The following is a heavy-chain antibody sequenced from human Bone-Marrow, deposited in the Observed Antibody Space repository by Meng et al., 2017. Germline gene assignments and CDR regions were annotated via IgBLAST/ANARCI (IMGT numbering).Heavy chain of an antibody. D-gene: IGHD2-15*01. Sequence: GKVVESGGGVVQPGRSLRLSLAASGFNFSSYAMNWVRQAPGKGLEWVAVISYDGSNKYYADSVKGRFTISRDNSKNTLYLQMNSLRAEDTAVYYCARDRGGIDYWGQGTLVTVSS. V-gene: IGHV3-30*01. CDR1: GFNFSSYA. J-gene: IGHJ4*02. CDR2: ISYDGSNK. CDR3: ARDRGGIDY.